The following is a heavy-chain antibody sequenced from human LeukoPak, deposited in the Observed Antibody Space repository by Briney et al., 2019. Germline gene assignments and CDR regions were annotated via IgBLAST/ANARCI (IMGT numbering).Heavy chain of an antibody. Sequence: SETLSLTCTVSGYSISSGYYWGWIRPPPGKGLEWIGGIYHSGNTYYNPSLGSRVTMSVDTSKNQFSLNLKSVTAADTAVYYCASIAAAGTGDYWGQGTLVTVSS. CDR2: IYHSGNT. CDR1: GYSISSGYY. CDR3: ASIAAAGTGDY. V-gene: IGHV4-38-2*02. D-gene: IGHD6-13*01. J-gene: IGHJ4*02.